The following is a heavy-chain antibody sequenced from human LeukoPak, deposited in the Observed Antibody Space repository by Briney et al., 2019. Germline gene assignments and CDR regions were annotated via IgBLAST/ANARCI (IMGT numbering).Heavy chain of an antibody. CDR1: GFTFSSYW. D-gene: IGHD1-7*01. V-gene: IGHV3-7*01. J-gene: IGHJ6*02. CDR3: ARESLVSGTTRGNYYYYGMDV. CDR2: IKQDGTEK. Sequence: PGGSLRLSCAASGFTFSSYWMSWVRQAPGKGLEWVANIKQDGTEKYHVDSVKGRFTISRDNAKNSLYLQMNSLRAEDTAVYFCARESLVSGTTRGNYYYYGMDVWGQGSTVTVSS.